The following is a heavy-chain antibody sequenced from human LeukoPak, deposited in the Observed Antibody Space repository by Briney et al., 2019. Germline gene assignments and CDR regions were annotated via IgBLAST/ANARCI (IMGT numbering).Heavy chain of an antibody. CDR2: IKQDGSEK. D-gene: IGHD6-19*01. J-gene: IGHJ3*02. CDR1: GFTFSSYW. CDR3: ARDHEIEYSSGWYRSDAFDI. V-gene: IGHV3-7*01. Sequence: PGGSLRLSCAASGFTFSSYWMSWFRQAPGKGLEWVTNIKQDGSEKYYVDSVKGRFTISRDNAKNSLYLQMNSLRAEDTAVYYCARDHEIEYSSGWYRSDAFDIWGQGTMVTVSS.